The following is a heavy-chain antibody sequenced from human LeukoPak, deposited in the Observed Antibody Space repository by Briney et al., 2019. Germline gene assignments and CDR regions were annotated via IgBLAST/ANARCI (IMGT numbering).Heavy chain of an antibody. CDR2: INAGNGNT. CDR1: GYTFTSYA. J-gene: IGHJ4*02. V-gene: IGHV1-3*01. CDR3: ARGTYYYGSGSYYLHY. D-gene: IGHD3-10*01. Sequence: GASVKVSCKASGYTFTSYAMHWVRQAPGQRLEWMGWINAGNGNTKYSQKFQGRVTITRDTSASTAYMELSSLRSEDTAVYYCARGTYYYGSGSYYLHYWGQGILVTVSS.